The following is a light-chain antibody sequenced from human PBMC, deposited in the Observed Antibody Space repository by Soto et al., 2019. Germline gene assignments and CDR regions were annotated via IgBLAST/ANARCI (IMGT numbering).Light chain of an antibody. J-gene: IGKJ5*01. CDR2: GAS. CDR3: QQYGSSIT. CDR1: QSVSSSY. V-gene: IGKV3-20*01. Sequence: EIVLTQSPGTPSLSPGERPTLSCRASQSVSSSYLAWYQQKPGQAPRLLIYGASSRATGIPDRFSGSGSGTDFTLTISRLEPEDFAVYYCQQYGSSITFGQGTRLEIK.